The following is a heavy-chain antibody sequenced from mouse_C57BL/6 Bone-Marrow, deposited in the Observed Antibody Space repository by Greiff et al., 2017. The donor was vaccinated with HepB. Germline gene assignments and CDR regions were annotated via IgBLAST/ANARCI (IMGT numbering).Heavy chain of an antibody. CDR3: VSSYYDGRSYRFAY. J-gene: IGHJ3*01. CDR2: IRRKSNNYAT. CDR1: GFSFNTYA. D-gene: IGHD1-1*01. Sequence: EVQLVESGGGLVQPTGSLKLSCAASGFSFNTYAMNWVRQAPGKGLEWVARIRRKSNNYATYYADAVKDSFTISSDVSESMLYLQMNNLKTEDTAMYYCVSSYYDGRSYRFAYWGQGTLVTVSA. V-gene: IGHV10-1*01.